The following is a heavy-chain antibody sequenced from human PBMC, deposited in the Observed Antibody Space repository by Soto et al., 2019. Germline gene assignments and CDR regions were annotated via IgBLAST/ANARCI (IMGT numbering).Heavy chain of an antibody. Sequence: SETLSLTCAVSGYSISSGYCWGWLRQPPGKGLEWIGSTYHGGSTYYNPSLNSRVTLSIDMTNNHVSLILNSVTAADTAVYYCARVGPWVPYYYDSSPYTFENWFDPWGQGTLVTVSS. CDR2: TYHGGST. D-gene: IGHD3-22*01. CDR1: GYSISSGYC. J-gene: IGHJ5*02. CDR3: ARVGPWVPYYYDSSPYTFENWFDP. V-gene: IGHV4-38-2*01.